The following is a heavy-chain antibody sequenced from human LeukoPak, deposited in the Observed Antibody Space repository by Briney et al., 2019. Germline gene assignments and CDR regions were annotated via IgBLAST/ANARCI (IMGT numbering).Heavy chain of an antibody. J-gene: IGHJ4*02. D-gene: IGHD4-17*01. CDR2: ISNDGSNK. V-gene: IGHV3-30*18. CDR1: GFTFTRNG. CDR3: AKDFTYGDYVGYFDY. Sequence: PGGSLRLSCAASGFTFTRNGMHWVRQAPGKGLEWVAVISNDGSNKYYADSVKGRFTISRDNSKNTLYLQMNSPRAEDTAVYYCAKDFTYGDYVGYFDYWGQGTLVTVSS.